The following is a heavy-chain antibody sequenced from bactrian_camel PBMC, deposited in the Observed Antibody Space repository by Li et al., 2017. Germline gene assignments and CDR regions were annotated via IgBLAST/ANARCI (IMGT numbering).Heavy chain of an antibody. J-gene: IGHJ4*01. CDR1: GYTAKTGS. CDR2: LYLNGGT. D-gene: IGHD6*01. Sequence: DVQLVESGGGLVQSGGSLRLSCAASGYTAKTGSWNWYRQAQGKGRELVSSLYLNGGTYYHDSVKGRFTFAQDNAENTVYLQMDSLKTEDTALYYCATVAGTDFNYWGQGTQVTVS. CDR3: ATVAGTDFNY. V-gene: IGHV3S10*01.